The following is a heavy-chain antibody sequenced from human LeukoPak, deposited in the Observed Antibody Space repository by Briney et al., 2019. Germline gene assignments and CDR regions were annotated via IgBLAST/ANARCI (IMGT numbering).Heavy chain of an antibody. J-gene: IGHJ4*02. V-gene: IGHV3-48*01. D-gene: IGHD6-19*01. Sequence: GGSLRLSCEASGFTFSNYSMNWVRQAPGKGLEWVSYIRSSSSTIYYADSVKGRFTISRDNAKNSLYLQMNSLRAEDTAVYYCARDRDNVAGSRGYFDYWGQGTLVTVSS. CDR3: ARDRDNVAGSRGYFDY. CDR1: GFTFSNYS. CDR2: IRSSSSTI.